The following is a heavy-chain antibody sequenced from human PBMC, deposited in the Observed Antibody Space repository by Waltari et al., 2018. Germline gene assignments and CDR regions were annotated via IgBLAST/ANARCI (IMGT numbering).Heavy chain of an antibody. CDR1: GVSITNTSSY. CDR3: VRAARILITFGGVSAFDP. CDR2: IYYSGST. J-gene: IGHJ5*02. Sequence: QVQLQASGPGLVKPSETLSLTCSVSGVSITNTSSYWAWIRQPPGKGLEWIGNIYYSGSTYYNPSINRRVTMAVDTSKNQFSLNLNSVTAADTAVYYGVRAARILITFGGVSAFDPWGQGTLVTVSS. D-gene: IGHD3-16*01. V-gene: IGHV4-39*01.